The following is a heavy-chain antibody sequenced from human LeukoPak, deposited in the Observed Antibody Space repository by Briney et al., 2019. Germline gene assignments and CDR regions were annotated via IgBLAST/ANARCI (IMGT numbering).Heavy chain of an antibody. CDR3: ARDRERVAAAGTSFTD. CDR1: GFTFSSYG. CDR2: ISYDGSNK. J-gene: IGHJ4*02. D-gene: IGHD6-13*01. Sequence: GGSLRLSCAASGFTFSSYGMHWVRQAPGKGLEWVAVISYDGSNKYYADSVKGRFTISRDNSKNTLYLQMNSLRAEDTAVYYCARDRERVAAAGTSFTDWGQGILVTVSS. V-gene: IGHV3-30*03.